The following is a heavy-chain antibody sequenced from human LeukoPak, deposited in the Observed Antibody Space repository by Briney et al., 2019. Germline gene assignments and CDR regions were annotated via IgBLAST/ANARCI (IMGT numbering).Heavy chain of an antibody. CDR2: ISYDENDK. CDR3: AKGPDRSGLYSLDY. D-gene: IGHD3-22*01. J-gene: IGHJ4*02. Sequence: GGSLRLSCAAPKFTFAAYDMHWVRQAPGKGLEWVAVISYDENDKYYADSVKGRFTISRDNAKNTLYLQMNSLRSEDTAVYYCAKGPDRSGLYSLDYWGQGTLVTVSS. V-gene: IGHV3-30*18. CDR1: KFTFAAYD.